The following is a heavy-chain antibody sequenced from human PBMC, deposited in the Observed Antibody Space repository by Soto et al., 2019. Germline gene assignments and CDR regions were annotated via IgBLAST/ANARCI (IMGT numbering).Heavy chain of an antibody. J-gene: IGHJ4*02. CDR3: ARDPGYYGSGVN. CDR1: GGTFSSYT. CDR2: IIPILGIA. Sequence: QVQLVQSGAEVKKPGSSVKVSCKASGGTFSSYTISWVRQAPGQGLEWVGRIIPILGIANYAQKFQGRVTITADKSTSTAYMELSSLRSEDTAVYYCARDPGYYGSGVNWGQGTLVTVSS. D-gene: IGHD3-10*01. V-gene: IGHV1-69*08.